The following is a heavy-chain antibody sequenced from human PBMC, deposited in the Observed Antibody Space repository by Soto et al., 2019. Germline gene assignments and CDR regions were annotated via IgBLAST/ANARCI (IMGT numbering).Heavy chain of an antibody. CDR2: IYYSGST. Sequence: SLTCTVSGGSISSSSYYWGWIRQPPGKGLEWIGSIYYSGSTYYNPSLKSRVTISVDTSKNQFSLKLSSVTAADTAVYYCARTNSDYYGSGSSDYWGQGTLVTVSS. D-gene: IGHD3-10*01. V-gene: IGHV4-39*07. CDR3: ARTNSDYYGSGSSDY. J-gene: IGHJ4*02. CDR1: GGSISSSSYY.